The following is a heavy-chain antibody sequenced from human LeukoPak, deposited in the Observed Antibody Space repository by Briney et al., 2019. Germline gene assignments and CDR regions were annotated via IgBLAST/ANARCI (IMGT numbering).Heavy chain of an antibody. Sequence: SQTLSLTCTVSGGSISSGSFYWSWIGQPAGKGLEWIGRIYSSGSTNYSPSLKSRVTISVDTSKNQFSLKLNSVTAADTAVYYCAREISSSWDYWGQGTLVTVSS. V-gene: IGHV4-61*02. CDR3: AREISSSWDY. J-gene: IGHJ4*02. D-gene: IGHD6-13*01. CDR2: IYSSGST. CDR1: GGSISSGSFY.